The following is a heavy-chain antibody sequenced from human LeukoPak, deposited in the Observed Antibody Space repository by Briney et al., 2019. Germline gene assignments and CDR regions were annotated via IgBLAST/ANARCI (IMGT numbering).Heavy chain of an antibody. J-gene: IGHJ3*02. CDR1: GFTFSSYE. V-gene: IGHV3-48*03. D-gene: IGHD6-6*01. Sequence: GGSLRLSCAASGFTFSSYEMNWVRQAPGKGLEWVSYISSSGSTIYYADSVKGRFTISRDNAKNSLYLQMNSLRAEDTALYYCARDRGANRAARGAFDIWGQGTMVTVSS. CDR2: ISSSGSTI. CDR3: ARDRGANRAARGAFDI.